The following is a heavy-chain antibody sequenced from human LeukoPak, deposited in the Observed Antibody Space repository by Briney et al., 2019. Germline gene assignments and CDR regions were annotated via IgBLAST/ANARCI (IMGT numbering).Heavy chain of an antibody. D-gene: IGHD1-26*01. CDR1: GFTFDDYT. J-gene: IGHJ4*02. Sequence: PGGSLRLSCAVSGFTFDDYTMHWVRQAPGKGLEWVSLISWDGGSTYYADSVKGRFTISRDNSKNSLYLQMNSLRTEDTALYYCAKDNTVGATTGPFDYWGQGTLVTVSS. CDR3: AKDNTVGATTGPFDY. CDR2: ISWDGGST. V-gene: IGHV3-43*01.